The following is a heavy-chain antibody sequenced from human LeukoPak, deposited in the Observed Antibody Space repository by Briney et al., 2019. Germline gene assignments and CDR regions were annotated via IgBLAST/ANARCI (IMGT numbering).Heavy chain of an antibody. J-gene: IGHJ5*02. CDR1: GGPISSYY. CDR2: IYTSGST. D-gene: IGHD3-10*01. CDR3: ARGGYYGSGNDFRFDP. Sequence: SETLSLTCTVSGGPISSYYWSWIRQPAGKGLEWIGRIYTSGSTNYNPSLKSRVTISVETSKNQFSLKLKSVTAADTAVYYCARGGYYGSGNDFRFDPWGQGTLVTVSS. V-gene: IGHV4-4*07.